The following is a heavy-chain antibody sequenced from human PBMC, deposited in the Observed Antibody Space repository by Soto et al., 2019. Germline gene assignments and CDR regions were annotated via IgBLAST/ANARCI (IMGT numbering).Heavy chain of an antibody. D-gene: IGHD1-20*01. CDR2: ISSNGGST. Sequence: GGSLRLSCSASGFTFSSYAMHWVRQAPGKGLEYVSAISSNGGSTYYTDSVKGRFTISRDNSKNTLYLQMSSLRAEDTAVYYCVKDPNWNDNWFDPWGQGTLVTVSS. V-gene: IGHV3-64D*08. J-gene: IGHJ5*02. CDR3: VKDPNWNDNWFDP. CDR1: GFTFSSYA.